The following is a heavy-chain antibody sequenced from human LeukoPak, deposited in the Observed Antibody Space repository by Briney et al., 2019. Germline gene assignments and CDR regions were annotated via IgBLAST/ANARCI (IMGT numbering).Heavy chain of an antibody. CDR2: ISAYNGNT. D-gene: IGHD3-10*01. V-gene: IGHV1-18*01. CDR3: ARVVLLWFGETYFDY. Sequence: ASVKVSCKASGYTFTSYGISWVRQAPGQGLEWMGWISAYNGNTNYAQKLQGRVTMTTDTSTSTAYMELRSLRSDDTAVYYCARVVLLWFGETYFDYWGQGTLVTVSS. J-gene: IGHJ4*02. CDR1: GYTFTSYG.